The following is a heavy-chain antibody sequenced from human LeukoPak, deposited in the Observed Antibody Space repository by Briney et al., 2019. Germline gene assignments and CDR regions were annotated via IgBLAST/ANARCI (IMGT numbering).Heavy chain of an antibody. J-gene: IGHJ6*03. Sequence: ASVKVSCKASGYTFTGYYMHWVRQAPGQGLEWMGRINPNGGGTNYAQQFQGRVTMTRDTSISTAYMELSRLRSDDTAVYYCARGKRAAGTGYYYYMDVWGKGTTVTVSS. V-gene: IGHV1-2*06. CDR1: GYTFTGYY. CDR2: INPNGGGT. D-gene: IGHD6-13*01. CDR3: ARGKRAAGTGYYYYMDV.